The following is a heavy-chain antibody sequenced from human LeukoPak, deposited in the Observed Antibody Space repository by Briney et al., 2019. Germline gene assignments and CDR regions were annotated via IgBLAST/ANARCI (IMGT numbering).Heavy chain of an antibody. Sequence: ASVKISCKASGYTFTSYGFSWVRQAPGQGPEWVGWISGHDGNTKYAQKYQGRVTMTTETSTSTAYMELSSLGSDDTAVYYCVRDAYGSGKGFFDYWGQGTLVTVSS. J-gene: IGHJ4*02. CDR2: ISGHDGNT. D-gene: IGHD3-10*01. CDR3: VRDAYGSGKGFFDY. V-gene: IGHV1-18*01. CDR1: GYTFTSYG.